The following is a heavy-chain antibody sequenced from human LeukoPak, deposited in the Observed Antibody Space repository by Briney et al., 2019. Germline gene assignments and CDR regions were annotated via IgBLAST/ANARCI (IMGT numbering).Heavy chain of an antibody. CDR3: ARVDGYSSGLTSHTHNWFDP. J-gene: IGHJ5*02. D-gene: IGHD6-19*01. CDR1: GGTFSSYA. CDR2: TIPIFGTA. V-gene: IGHV1-69*06. Sequence: ASVKVSCKASGGTFSSYAISWVRQAPGQGLEWMGGTIPIFGTANYAQKFQGRVTITADKSTSTAYMELSSLRSEDTAVYYCARVDGYSSGLTSHTHNWFDPWGQGTLVTVSS.